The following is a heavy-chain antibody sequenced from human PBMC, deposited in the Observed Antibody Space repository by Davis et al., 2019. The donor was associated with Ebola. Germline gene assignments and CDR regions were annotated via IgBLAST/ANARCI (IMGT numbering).Heavy chain of an antibody. V-gene: IGHV3-23*01. CDR3: ARDSRKWELLYADWYFDL. CDR2: ISGSGGST. CDR1: GFTFSSYA. Sequence: GGSLRLSCAASGFTFSSYAMSWVRQAPGKGLEWVSAISGSGGSTYYADSVKGRFTISRDNSKNTLYLQMNSLRAEDTAVYYCARDSRKWELLYADWYFDLWGRGTLVTVSS. J-gene: IGHJ2*01. D-gene: IGHD1-26*01.